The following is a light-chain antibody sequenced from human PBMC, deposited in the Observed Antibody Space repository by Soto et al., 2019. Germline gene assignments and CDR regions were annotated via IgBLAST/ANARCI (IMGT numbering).Light chain of an antibody. J-gene: IGKJ4*01. Sequence: EIVLTQSPGTLSLSPGERTTLSCRASQSVRSSYLAWYQQKPGLAPRLLIYGASSRATGIPDRFSGSGSGTDFTLTISRLEPEDFAVYYCQQYGSSPRLTFGGGTRVEIK. CDR2: GAS. CDR3: QQYGSSPRLT. CDR1: QSVRSSY. V-gene: IGKV3-20*01.